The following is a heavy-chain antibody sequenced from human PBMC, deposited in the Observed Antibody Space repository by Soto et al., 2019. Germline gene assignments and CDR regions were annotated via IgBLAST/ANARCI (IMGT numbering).Heavy chain of an antibody. CDR2: ISYDGSNK. CDR1: GFTFSSYA. V-gene: IGHV3-30-3*01. CDR3: ARDTGRLSIAAAATDY. D-gene: IGHD6-13*01. Sequence: QVQLVESGGGVVQPGRSLRLSCAASGFTFSSYAMHWVRQAPGKGLEWVAVISYDGSNKYYADSVKGRFTISRDNSKNTLYLQMNSRRAEDTAGYYCARDTGRLSIAAAATDYWGQGTLVTVSS. J-gene: IGHJ4*02.